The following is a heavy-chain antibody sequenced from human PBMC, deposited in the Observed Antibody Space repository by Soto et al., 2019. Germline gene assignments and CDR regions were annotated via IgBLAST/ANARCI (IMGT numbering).Heavy chain of an antibody. CDR2: IDGAGRIT. J-gene: IGHJ5*01. D-gene: IGHD3-10*01. CDR3: VKNSGWFHS. Sequence: EVQLLESGGGFIQPGGSLRLSCAASGFTPSSSDMSWVRQGPGKGLEWVSTIDGAGRITYYADSVKVRFTISRDNSKNTQYLQMESLGADDTAVDYCVKNSGWFHSWGQGALVTVSS. CDR1: GFTPSSSD. V-gene: IGHV3-23*01.